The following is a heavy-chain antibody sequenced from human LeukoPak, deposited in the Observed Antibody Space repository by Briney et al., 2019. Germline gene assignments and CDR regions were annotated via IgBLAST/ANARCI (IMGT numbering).Heavy chain of an antibody. CDR2: INQSVGT. V-gene: IGHV4-34*01. CDR3: ARLPPVPAANYYSYVTS. J-gene: IGHJ6*03. D-gene: IGHD2-2*01. CDR1: GGSFSDYY. Sequence: SETLSLTCVVSGGSFSDYYWTWIRQSPGKGLEWIGEINQSVGTKYNPSLKSRVTISIDTSKNHFSLTLSSVTAADTAVYYCARLPPVPAANYYSYVTSGAKGPRSPSP.